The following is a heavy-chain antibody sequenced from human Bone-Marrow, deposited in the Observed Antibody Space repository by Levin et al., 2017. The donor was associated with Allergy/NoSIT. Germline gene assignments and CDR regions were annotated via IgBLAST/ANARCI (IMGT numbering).Heavy chain of an antibody. V-gene: IGHV1-8*01. CDR2: MNPKSGNA. CDR3: ARAGGRYR. D-gene: IGHD3-16*01. J-gene: IGHJ5*02. Sequence: GASVKVSCKTSGYTFMSYEINWVRQAAGQGLEWMGWMNPKSGNAGFARKFQGRLTLTRNTSTSTAYMELSSLTSEDTAIYYCARAGGRYRWGQGTLVAVSS. CDR1: GYTFMSYE.